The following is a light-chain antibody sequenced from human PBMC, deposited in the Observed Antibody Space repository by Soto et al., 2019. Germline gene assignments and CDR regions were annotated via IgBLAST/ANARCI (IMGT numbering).Light chain of an antibody. CDR3: CSYAGDYIWV. CDR1: SSDVGGYKY. Sequence: QSALTQPRSVSGSPGQSVTISCTGTSSDVGGYKYVSWYQQHPGKAPKFMIYDVSKRPSGVPDRFSGSKSGNTASLTISGLQAEDEADYYCCSYAGDYIWVFGGGTKLTVL. J-gene: IGLJ3*02. CDR2: DVS. V-gene: IGLV2-11*01.